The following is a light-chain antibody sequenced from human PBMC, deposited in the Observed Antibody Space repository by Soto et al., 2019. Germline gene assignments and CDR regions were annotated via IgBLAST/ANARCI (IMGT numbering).Light chain of an antibody. CDR3: QQHYQGWT. Sequence: EMVMTQSPATLSVSLGERATLSCRASQSVRTKLVWYKQKPGQAPRLLIYGASTRATGIPARFSGSGYGTEFILTISNLQSEDFAVYYCQQHYQGWTFGQGTKVEIK. CDR2: GAS. CDR1: QSVRTK. J-gene: IGKJ1*01. V-gene: IGKV3-15*01.